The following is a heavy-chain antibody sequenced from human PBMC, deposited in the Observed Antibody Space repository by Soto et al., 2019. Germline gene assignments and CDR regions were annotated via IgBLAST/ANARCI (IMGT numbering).Heavy chain of an antibody. J-gene: IGHJ4*02. CDR1: GGSISSGGYC. CDR2: IYYSGTT. Sequence: SETLSLTCTVSGGSISSGGYCWSWIRQHPGKGLEWIGYIYYSGTTYYNPSLKSRVTISVDTSKNQFSLKLSSVTAADTAVYYCARVRVYDSSGYYYLDYWGQGTLVTVSS. D-gene: IGHD3-22*01. CDR3: ARVRVYDSSGYYYLDY. V-gene: IGHV4-31*03.